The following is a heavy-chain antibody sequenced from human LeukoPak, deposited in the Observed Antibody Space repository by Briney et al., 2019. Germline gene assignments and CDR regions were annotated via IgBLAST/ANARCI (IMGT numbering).Heavy chain of an antibody. J-gene: IGHJ4*02. CDR1: GGSIITTNW. CDR3: TRESGAFSPFGF. V-gene: IGHV4-4*02. CDR2: VHLNGGT. D-gene: IGHD1-26*01. Sequence: SGTLSLTCGVSGGSIITTNWWSWVRQPPSKGLEWTGEVHLNGGTNYNPSLESRVSMSIDKSKNQLSLKLSSVTAADTATYYCTRESGAFSPFGFWGQGTLVTVSP.